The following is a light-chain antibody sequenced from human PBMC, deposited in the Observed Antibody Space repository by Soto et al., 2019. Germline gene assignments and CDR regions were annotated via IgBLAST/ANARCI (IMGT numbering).Light chain of an antibody. J-gene: IGLJ2*01. CDR3: CSYTRSSTLR. V-gene: IGLV2-14*01. CDR2: EVI. Sequence: QSALTQPASVSGSPGQSITISCTGTSSDVGRYNYVSWYQQHPGRAPRLIVYEVINRPAGVSNRFSGSKSGNTASLTISGLHADDEADYYCCSYTRSSTLRFGGGTKLTVL. CDR1: SSDVGRYNY.